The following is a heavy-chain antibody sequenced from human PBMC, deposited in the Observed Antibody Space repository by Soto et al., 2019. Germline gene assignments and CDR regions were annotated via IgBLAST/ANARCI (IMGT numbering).Heavy chain of an antibody. J-gene: IGHJ3*01. Sequence: QMELVESGGGVVQPGRSLRLSCTPSGFTFDNFAMHWVRQAPGKGLEWVAVVSHDGAIKHYAESVRGRLTISRDNSRDTLSLQMNRLRPEDTAVYYCVRETQIVRVVVPTPGSPGALDFWGQGTVVTVSS. V-gene: IGHV3-30-3*01. CDR2: VSHDGAIK. CDR1: GFTFDNFA. CDR3: VRETQIVRVVVPTPGSPGALDF. D-gene: IGHD2-15*01.